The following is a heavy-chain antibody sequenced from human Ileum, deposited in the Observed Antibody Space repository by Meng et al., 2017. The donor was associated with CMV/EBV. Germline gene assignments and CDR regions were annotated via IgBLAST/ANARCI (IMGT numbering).Heavy chain of an antibody. V-gene: IGHV3-23*01. Sequence: GGSLRLSCAASGFTVSSNYAMSWVRQAPGKGLEWVSAISGSGGSTYYADSVKGRFTISRDNSKNTLYLQMNSLRAEDTAVYYCAKDRMQLDTNHIFDYWGQGTLVTVSS. CDR1: GFTVSSNYA. CDR2: ISGSGGST. J-gene: IGHJ4*02. CDR3: AKDRMQLDTNHIFDY. D-gene: IGHD6-13*01.